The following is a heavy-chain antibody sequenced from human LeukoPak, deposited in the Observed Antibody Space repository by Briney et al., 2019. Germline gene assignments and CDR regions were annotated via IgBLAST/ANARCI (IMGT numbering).Heavy chain of an antibody. J-gene: IGHJ6*02. D-gene: IGHD6-6*01. Sequence: GGSLRLSCAASGFAFSSYAMSWVRQAPGKGLEWVSAISGSGGDTWYADSVRGRFTISRDNSKNTLYMQVNSLRAEDTAVYYCGCSSSYYYYGMDVWGQGTTVTVSS. CDR1: GFAFSSYA. CDR3: GCSSSYYYYGMDV. CDR2: ISGSGGDT. V-gene: IGHV3-23*01.